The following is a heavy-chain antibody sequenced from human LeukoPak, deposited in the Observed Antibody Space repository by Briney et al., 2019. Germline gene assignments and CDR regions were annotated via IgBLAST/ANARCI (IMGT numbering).Heavy chain of an antibody. D-gene: IGHD3-22*01. Sequence: SETLSLTCGVSGGSINSGVWWSWVRQPPGKGLEWIVEIYHGGGSNYNASLRSRVTISVDKSKNQFSLQLNSVTAADTAVYYCARQYRDGGFYYGYYFDYWGPGILVTVSS. CDR2: IYHGGGS. V-gene: IGHV4-4*02. CDR1: GGSINSGVW. J-gene: IGHJ4*01. CDR3: ARQYRDGGFYYGYYFDY.